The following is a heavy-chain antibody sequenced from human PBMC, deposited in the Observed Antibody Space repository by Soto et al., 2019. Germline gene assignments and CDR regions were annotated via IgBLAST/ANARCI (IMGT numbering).Heavy chain of an antibody. Sequence: QITLRESGPTLVKSGQTLTLTCTFSGFSLSTNGVGVGWIRQPPRKALEWLTLIYWDDDKRYSSSLKSRLTINRGTSTNQVVLTSTNMDPLDTATYYCAHSKRLGGTYYDKGLDVWGQGTTVTVSS. CDR3: AHSKRLGGTYYDKGLDV. J-gene: IGHJ6*02. V-gene: IGHV2-5*02. CDR2: IYWDDDK. D-gene: IGHD3-22*01. CDR1: GFSLSTNGVG.